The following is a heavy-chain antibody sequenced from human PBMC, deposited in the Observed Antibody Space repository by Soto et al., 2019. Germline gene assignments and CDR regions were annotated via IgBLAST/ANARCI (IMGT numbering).Heavy chain of an antibody. D-gene: IGHD6-13*01. CDR3: ARGPSYSSSWYGFDY. CDR1: GFTFSNYW. Sequence: GGSLRLSCAASGFTFSNYWMYWVRQAPGKGLVWVSRVNNDGTDTTHADSVKGRFTISRDNAENTLYLQMNSLRAEDTAVYYCARGPSYSSSWYGFDYWGQGALVTVSS. V-gene: IGHV3-74*03. CDR2: VNNDGTDT. J-gene: IGHJ4*02.